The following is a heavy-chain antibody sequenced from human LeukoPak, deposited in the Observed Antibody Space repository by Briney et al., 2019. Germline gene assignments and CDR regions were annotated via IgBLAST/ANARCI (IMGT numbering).Heavy chain of an antibody. Sequence: PSETLSLTCAVYGGSLSGYYWSWIPQPPGKGWEWIGEINHRGSTNYTPSLKSRVTISVDTSKNQFSLKLSSVTAADTAVYYCARGSRGSGSFDYWGQGTLVTVSS. D-gene: IGHD3-10*01. V-gene: IGHV4-34*01. CDR1: GGSLSGYY. CDR2: INHRGST. J-gene: IGHJ4*02. CDR3: ARGSRGSGSFDY.